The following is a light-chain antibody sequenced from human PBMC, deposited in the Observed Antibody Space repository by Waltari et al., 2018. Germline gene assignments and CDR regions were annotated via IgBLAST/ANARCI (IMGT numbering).Light chain of an antibody. CDR3: QTWGLGYVI. V-gene: IGLV4-69*01. CDR1: SGLRTYA. J-gene: IGLJ2*01. Sequence: QLVLTQSPSASASVGASVRLTCTLSSGLRTYAIAWHQHQPEKGPRSLMKVNSDGTHNKGDGIPDRFSGSSSGTERYLTISSLQPEDEADYYCQTWGLGYVIFGGVTKLTVL. CDR2: VNSDGTH.